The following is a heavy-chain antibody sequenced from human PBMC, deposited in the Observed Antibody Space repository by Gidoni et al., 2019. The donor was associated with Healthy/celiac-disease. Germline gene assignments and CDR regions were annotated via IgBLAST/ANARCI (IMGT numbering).Heavy chain of an antibody. V-gene: IGHV1-69*01. J-gene: IGHJ4*02. Sequence: SSYAISWVRQAPGQGLEWMGGIIPIFGTANYAQKFQGRVTITADESTSTAYMELSSLRSEDTAVYYCAREGKGAMVPYFDYWGQGTLVTVSS. D-gene: IGHD5-18*01. CDR3: AREGKGAMVPYFDY. CDR1: SSYA. CDR2: IIPIFGTA.